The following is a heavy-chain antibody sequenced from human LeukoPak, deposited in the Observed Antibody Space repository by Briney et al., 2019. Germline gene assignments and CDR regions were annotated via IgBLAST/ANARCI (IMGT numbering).Heavy chain of an antibody. J-gene: IGHJ6*02. Sequence: GGSLRLSCAVSGFTFSSYAMSWVRQAPGKGLEWVSAISGSGGSTYYADSVKGRFTISRDNSKNTLYLQMNSLRAEDTAVYYCAKGTYYYDSSGYYSLDYYYGMDVWGQGTTVTVSS. CDR1: GFTFSSYA. CDR3: AKGTYYYDSSGYYSLDYYYGMDV. CDR2: ISGSGGST. V-gene: IGHV3-23*01. D-gene: IGHD3-22*01.